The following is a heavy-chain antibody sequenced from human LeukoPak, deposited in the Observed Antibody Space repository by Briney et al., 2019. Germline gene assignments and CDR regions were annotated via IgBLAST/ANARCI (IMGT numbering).Heavy chain of an antibody. J-gene: IGHJ5*02. D-gene: IGHD5-18*01. CDR3: AKGPNTAMVTFSANWFDP. V-gene: IGHV3-23*01. CDR2: ISGSGGST. Sequence: GGSLRLSCAASGFTFSSYAMSWVRQAPGPGLEWVSAISGSGGSTYYADSVKGRFTISRDNSKNTLYLQMNSLRAEDTAVYYCAKGPNTAMVTFSANWFDPWGQGTLVTVSS. CDR1: GFTFSSYA.